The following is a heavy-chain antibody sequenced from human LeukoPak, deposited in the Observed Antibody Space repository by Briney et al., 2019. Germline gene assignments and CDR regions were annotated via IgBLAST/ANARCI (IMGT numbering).Heavy chain of an antibody. Sequence: ASVKVSCKASGYTFTSYGISWVRQAPGQGLEWMGWISAYNGNTNYAQKLQGRVTMTTDTSTSTAYMELRSLRSDDTAVYYCARASLWGRLSTNYYYYMDVWGKGTTVTVSS. CDR3: ARASLWGRLSTNYYYYMDV. CDR2: ISAYNGNT. D-gene: IGHD3-16*02. V-gene: IGHV1-18*01. CDR1: GYTFTSYG. J-gene: IGHJ6*03.